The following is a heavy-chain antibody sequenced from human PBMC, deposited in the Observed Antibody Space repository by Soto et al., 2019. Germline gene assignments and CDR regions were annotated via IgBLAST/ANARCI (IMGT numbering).Heavy chain of an antibody. V-gene: IGHV1-46*01. CDR3: ARESFGDYVWGSYRAFDY. J-gene: IGHJ4*02. CDR2: INPSGGST. CDR1: GYTFTSYY. D-gene: IGHD3-16*02. Sequence: ASVKGLCKASGYTFTSYYMHWVRQAPGQGLEWMGIINPSGGSTSYAQKFQGRVTMTRDTSTSTVYMELSSLRSEDTAVYYCARESFGDYVWGSYRAFDYWGQGTLVTVSS.